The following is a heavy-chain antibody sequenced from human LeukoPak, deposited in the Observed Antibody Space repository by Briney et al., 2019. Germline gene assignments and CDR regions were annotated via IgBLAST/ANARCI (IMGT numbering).Heavy chain of an antibody. CDR1: GGSISSYY. V-gene: IGHV4-59*08. J-gene: IGHJ3*02. Sequence: SETLSPTCTVSGGSISSYYWSWIRQPPGKGLEWIGYIYYSGSTNYNPSLKSRVTISVDTSKNQFSLKLSSVTAADTAVYYCARVIGIAAAVGAFDIWGQGTMVTVSS. CDR2: IYYSGST. CDR3: ARVIGIAAAVGAFDI. D-gene: IGHD6-13*01.